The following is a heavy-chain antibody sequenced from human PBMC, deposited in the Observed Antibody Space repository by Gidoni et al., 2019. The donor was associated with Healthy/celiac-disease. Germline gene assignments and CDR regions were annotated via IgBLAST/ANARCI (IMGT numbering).Heavy chain of an antibody. CDR1: GGSISSYY. CDR2: IYYSGST. V-gene: IGHV4-59*01. J-gene: IGHJ5*02. D-gene: IGHD3-10*01. Sequence: QVQLQESGPGLATPSETLSPPCSVSGGSISSYYWSWIRQPPGKGLEWIGYIYYSGSTNYNPTLKSRVTISVDTAKNQVSLKLSSVTAADTAVYYCARGTIWFGDPSGSFDPWGQGTLVTVSS. CDR3: ARGTIWFGDPSGSFDP.